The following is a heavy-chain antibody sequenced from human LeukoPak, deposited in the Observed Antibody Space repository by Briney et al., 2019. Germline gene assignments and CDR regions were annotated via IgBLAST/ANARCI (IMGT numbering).Heavy chain of an antibody. CDR1: GFTFSSYE. Sequence: GGSLRLSCAASGFTFSSYEMNWVRQAPGKGLGWVSYISSSGSTIYYAESVEGRFTISRDNAKHSLYLQMNSLRAEDTAVYYCAIGHQYYYGSGSYGANWFDLWGQGTLVTVSS. CDR3: AIGHQYYYGSGSYGANWFDL. V-gene: IGHV3-48*03. D-gene: IGHD3-10*01. J-gene: IGHJ5*02. CDR2: ISSSGSTI.